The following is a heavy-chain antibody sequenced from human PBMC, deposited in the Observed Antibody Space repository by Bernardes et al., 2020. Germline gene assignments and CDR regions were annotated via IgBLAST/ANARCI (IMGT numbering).Heavy chain of an antibody. J-gene: IGHJ4*02. CDR3: AKDAGSSGWDIDH. Sequence: GGSLRLSCAASGFSFSNNAMNWVRQAPGKGLEWVSAISADGGSTYYADSVKGRFTISRDSSKNTLYLQMNSLRADDTAVYYCAKDAGSSGWDIDHWGQGTLVTVSS. V-gene: IGHV3-23*01. D-gene: IGHD6-19*01. CDR2: ISADGGST. CDR1: GFSFSNNA.